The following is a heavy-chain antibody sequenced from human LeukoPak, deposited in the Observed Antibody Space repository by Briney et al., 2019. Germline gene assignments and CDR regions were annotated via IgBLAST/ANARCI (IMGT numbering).Heavy chain of an antibody. CDR2: ISWNSGSI. CDR3: VRDGGPYYFDY. J-gene: IGHJ4*02. V-gene: IGHV3-9*01. Sequence: PGGSLRLSCAASGFTFDDYAMHWVRQAPGKGLEWVSGISWNSGSIGYADSVKGRLTISRDNSKNTLYLQMNSLRAEDTAVYYCVRDGGPYYFDYWGQGTLVTVSS. D-gene: IGHD3-16*01. CDR1: GFTFDDYA.